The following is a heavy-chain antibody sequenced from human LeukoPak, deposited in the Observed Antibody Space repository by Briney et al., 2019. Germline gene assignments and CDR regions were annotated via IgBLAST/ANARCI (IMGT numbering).Heavy chain of an antibody. Sequence: PGGSLRLSCAASGFTFSSYAMHWVRQAPGKGLEWVAVISYDGSNKYYADSVKGRFTISRHNSKNTLYLQVNSLRAEDTAVYYCARDLLEWFSNYYYYGMDVWGQGTTVTVSS. CDR3: ARDLLEWFSNYYYYGMDV. V-gene: IGHV3-30*04. D-gene: IGHD3-3*01. J-gene: IGHJ6*02. CDR2: ISYDGSNK. CDR1: GFTFSSYA.